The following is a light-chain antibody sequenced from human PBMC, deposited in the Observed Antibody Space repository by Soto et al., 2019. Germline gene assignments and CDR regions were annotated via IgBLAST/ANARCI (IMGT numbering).Light chain of an antibody. CDR1: QSVSNNY. Sequence: EIVLTQSPGTLSLSPGERATLSCRASQSVSNNYLAWYQQKPGQAPRLLIYGASNRATGIPDRFSGSGSGPDFTLTISRLEPEDFAVYYCQQFGNSPPRRTFGQGTKVAIK. J-gene: IGKJ1*01. CDR3: QQFGNSPPRRT. CDR2: GAS. V-gene: IGKV3-20*01.